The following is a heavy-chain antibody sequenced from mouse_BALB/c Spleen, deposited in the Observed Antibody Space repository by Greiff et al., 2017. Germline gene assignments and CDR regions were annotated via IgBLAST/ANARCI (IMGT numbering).Heavy chain of an antibody. CDR3: ARFYYYGSSLNWYFDY. J-gene: IGHJ2*01. CDR2: INPSTGYT. Sequence: QVQLKQSGAELAKPGASVKMSCKASGYTFTSYWMHWVKQRPGQGLEWIGYINPSTGYTEYNQKFKDKATLTADKSSSTAYMQLSSLTSEDSAVYYCARFYYYGSSLNWYFDYWGQGTTLTVSS. D-gene: IGHD1-1*01. V-gene: IGHV1-7*01. CDR1: GYTFTSYW.